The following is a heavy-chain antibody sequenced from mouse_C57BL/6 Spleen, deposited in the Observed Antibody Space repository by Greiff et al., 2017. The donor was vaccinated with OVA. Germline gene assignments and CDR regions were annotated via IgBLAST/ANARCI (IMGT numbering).Heavy chain of an antibody. V-gene: IGHV5-4*01. CDR1: GFTFSSYA. Sequence: EVQLQESGGGLVKPGGSLKLSCAASGFTFSSYAMSWVRQTPEKRLEWVATISDGGSYTYYPDNVKGRFTISRDNAKNNLYLQMSHLKSEDTAMYYCARALYYYGSENYAMDYWGQGTSVTVSS. D-gene: IGHD1-1*01. CDR3: ARALYYYGSENYAMDY. CDR2: ISDGGSYT. J-gene: IGHJ4*01.